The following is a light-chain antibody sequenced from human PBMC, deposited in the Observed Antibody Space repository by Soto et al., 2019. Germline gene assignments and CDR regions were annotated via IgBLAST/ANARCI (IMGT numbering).Light chain of an antibody. CDR1: SSDVGAYIY. CDR2: EVS. V-gene: IGLV2-8*01. Sequence: QSALTQPASVSGSPGQSITISCGGTSSDVGAYIYVSWYQHHPGKAPKFMIYEVSKRPLGVPDRFSGSKSGNTASLTVSGLQAEDEADYYCSSYAGSNNLVFGGGTKLTVL. CDR3: SSYAGSNNLV. J-gene: IGLJ2*01.